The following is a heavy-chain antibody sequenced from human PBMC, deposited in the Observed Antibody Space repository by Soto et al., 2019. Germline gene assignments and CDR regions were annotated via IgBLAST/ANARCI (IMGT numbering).Heavy chain of an antibody. CDR3: AKGLRTVTTYHIDY. Sequence: QVQLVQSGAEVKKPGASVKVSCKASGYTFTSYAMHWVRQAPGQRLEWMGWSNAGNGNTKYSQKFQGRVTITSDTSASTSYMELRSLKSEDKAVYYCAKGLRTVTTYHIDYWGQGTLVTVSS. D-gene: IGHD4-17*01. V-gene: IGHV1-3*01. J-gene: IGHJ4*02. CDR2: SNAGNGNT. CDR1: GYTFTSYA.